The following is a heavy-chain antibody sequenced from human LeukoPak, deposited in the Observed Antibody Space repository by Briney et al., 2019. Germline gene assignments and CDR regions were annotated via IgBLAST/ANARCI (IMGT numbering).Heavy chain of an antibody. CDR1: GYTFTSYY. CDR2: INPTGGST. J-gene: IGHJ4*02. CDR3: ARGHSSGWYWLDY. V-gene: IGHV1-46*01. Sequence: ASVKVSCKASGYTFTSYYMHWVRQAPGQGLEWMGLINPTGGSTGYAQKFQGRVAITRNTSISTAYMELSSLRSEDTAVYYCARGHSSGWYWLDYWGQGTLVTVSS. D-gene: IGHD6-19*01.